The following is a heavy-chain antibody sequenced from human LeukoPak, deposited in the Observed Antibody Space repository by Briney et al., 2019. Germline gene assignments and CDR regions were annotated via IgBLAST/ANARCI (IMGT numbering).Heavy chain of an antibody. D-gene: IGHD1-26*01. V-gene: IGHV3-30*03. CDR2: ISYDGSNK. CDR1: GFTFSSYG. J-gene: IGHJ3*02. Sequence: GGSLRLSCAASGFTFSSYGMHWVRQAPGKGLEWVAVISYDGSNKYYADSVKGRFTISRDNSKNTLYLQMNSLRAEDTAVYYCARGQVVGATIDAFDIWGQGTMVTVSS. CDR3: ARGQVVGATIDAFDI.